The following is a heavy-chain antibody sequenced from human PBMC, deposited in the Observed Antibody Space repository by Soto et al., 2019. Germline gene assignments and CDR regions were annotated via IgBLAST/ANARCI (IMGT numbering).Heavy chain of an antibody. CDR2: ISSSSSTI. D-gene: IGHD4-17*01. CDR3: ARGSYGDYQSLDY. V-gene: IGHV3-48*02. J-gene: IGHJ4*02. CDR1: GFTFSSYS. Sequence: EVQLVESGGGLVQPGGSLRLSCAPSGFTFSSYSMNWVRRAPGKGREWVSYISSSSSTIYYADSVKGRFTISRDNAKNSLYLQMNSLRDEDTAVYYCARGSYGDYQSLDYWGQGTLVTVSS.